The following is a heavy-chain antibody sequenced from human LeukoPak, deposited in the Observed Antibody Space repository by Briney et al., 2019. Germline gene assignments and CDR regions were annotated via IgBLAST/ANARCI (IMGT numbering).Heavy chain of an antibody. CDR1: GFTFSDYY. CDR2: ISGSGSTI. J-gene: IGHJ4*02. D-gene: IGHD3-10*01. Sequence: PGGSLRLSCAASGFTFSDYYMNWIRQAPGKGLEWVSYISGSGSTIYYADSVKGRFTISRDNAKNSVYLQMNSLRVEDTAVYYCARGLKGIFDYWGQGTLVTVSS. V-gene: IGHV3-11*04. CDR3: ARGLKGIFDY.